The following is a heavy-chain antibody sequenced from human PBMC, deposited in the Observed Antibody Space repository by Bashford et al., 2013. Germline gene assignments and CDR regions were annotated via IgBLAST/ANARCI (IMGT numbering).Heavy chain of an antibody. CDR2: IIPILGIA. Sequence: IVWVRQAPGQGLEWMGRIIPILGIANYAQKFQGRVTITADKSTSTAYMELSSLRSEDTAVYYCIVGATPPHPEFDYWGQGTLVTVSS. V-gene: IGHV1-69*02. CDR3: IVGATPPHPEFDY. D-gene: IGHD1-26*01. J-gene: IGHJ4*02.